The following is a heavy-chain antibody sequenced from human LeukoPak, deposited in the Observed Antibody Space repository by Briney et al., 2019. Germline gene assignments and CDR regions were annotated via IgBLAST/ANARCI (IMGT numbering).Heavy chain of an antibody. CDR1: GFTFTSYA. D-gene: IGHD2-2*01. CDR3: ARFSRSYCSSTGCSKYFDY. CDR2: ISINVDNT. J-gene: IGHJ4*02. V-gene: IGHV3-23*01. Sequence: PGGSLRLSCAASGFTFTSYAMSWVRQAPGKGLEWVSGISINVDNTYYADSVKGRFTISRDNSRSTLFLQMNSLRAEDTAVYYCARFSRSYCSSTGCSKYFDYWGQGTLVTVSS.